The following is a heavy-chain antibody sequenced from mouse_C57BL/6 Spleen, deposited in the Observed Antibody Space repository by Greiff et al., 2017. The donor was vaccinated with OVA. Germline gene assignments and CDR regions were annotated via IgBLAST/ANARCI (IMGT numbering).Heavy chain of an antibody. CDR1: GYTFTDYN. V-gene: IGHV1-22*01. J-gene: IGHJ4*01. CDR2: INPNNGGT. CDR3: AREGFITTVVATPSYAMDY. Sequence: VQLQQSGPELVKPGASVKMSCKASGYTFTDYNMHWVKQSHGKSLEWIGYINPNNGGTSYNQKFKGKATLTVNKSSSTAYMELRSLTSEDSAVYYCAREGFITTVVATPSYAMDYWGQGTSVTVSS. D-gene: IGHD1-1*01.